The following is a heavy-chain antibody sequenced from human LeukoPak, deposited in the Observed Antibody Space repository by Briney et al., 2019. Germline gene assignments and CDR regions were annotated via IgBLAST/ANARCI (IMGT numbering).Heavy chain of an antibody. CDR1: GGSISSGSYY. Sequence: PSETLSLTCTVSGGSISSGSYYGSWIRQPAGKGLEWIGRIYTSGSTNYNPPLKSRVTISVDTSKNQFSLKLSSVTAADTAVYYCASIAAAEDYWGQGTLVTVSS. CDR3: ASIAAAEDY. J-gene: IGHJ4*02. CDR2: IYTSGST. V-gene: IGHV4-61*02. D-gene: IGHD6-13*01.